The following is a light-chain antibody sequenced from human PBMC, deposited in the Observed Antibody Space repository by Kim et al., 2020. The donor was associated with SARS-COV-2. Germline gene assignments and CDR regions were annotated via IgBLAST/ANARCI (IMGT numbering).Light chain of an antibody. J-gene: IGKJ4*01. V-gene: IGKV3-15*01. CDR3: QQYYSWPLT. CDR1: QSVSSN. CDR2: GAS. Sequence: VSPGDRATLSCRASQSVSSNLAWYQQKPGQAPRVLICGASLWATGVPARFSGSGSGTEFTLTISSLQSEDFAVYYCQQYYSWPLTFGGGTKVDIK.